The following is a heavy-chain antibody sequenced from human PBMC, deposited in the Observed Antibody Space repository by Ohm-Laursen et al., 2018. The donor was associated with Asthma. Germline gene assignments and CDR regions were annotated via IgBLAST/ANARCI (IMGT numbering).Heavy chain of an antibody. V-gene: IGHV3-30*18. D-gene: IGHD6-19*01. J-gene: IGHJ4*02. Sequence: SLRLSCAASGFTFSSYGMHWVRQAPGKGLEWVAVISYDGSNKYYADSLKGRFTISRDNSKNTLYLQMNSLRAEDTAVYYCAKDHPYSSGWYFDYWGQGTLVTVSS. CDR2: ISYDGSNK. CDR1: GFTFSSYG. CDR3: AKDHPYSSGWYFDY.